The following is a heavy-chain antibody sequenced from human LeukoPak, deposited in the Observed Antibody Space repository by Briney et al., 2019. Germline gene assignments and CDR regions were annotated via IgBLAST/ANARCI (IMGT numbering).Heavy chain of an antibody. CDR1: GFTFSSYS. V-gene: IGHV3-21*01. Sequence: GGSLRLSCAASGFTFSSYSMNWVRQAPGKGLEWVSSISSSSSYIYYADSVKGRFTISRDNAKNSLYLQMNSLRAEDTAVYYCAGEDSGWYVFDYWGQGTLVTVSS. CDR2: ISSSSSYI. D-gene: IGHD6-19*01. J-gene: IGHJ4*02. CDR3: AGEDSGWYVFDY.